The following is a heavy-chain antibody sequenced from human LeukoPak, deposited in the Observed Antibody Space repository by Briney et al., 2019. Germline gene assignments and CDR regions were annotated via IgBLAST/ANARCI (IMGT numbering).Heavy chain of an antibody. CDR3: ASVYDFWVLAY. V-gene: IGHV3-11*04. Sequence: PGGSLRLSCAASGFTFSDYYMSWIRQAPGKGLEWVSYISSSDSTIYYADSVKGRFTISRDNDKNSLYLQMNSLRAEDTAVYYCASVYDFWVLAYWGQGTLVTVSS. CDR2: ISSSDSTI. J-gene: IGHJ4*02. CDR1: GFTFSDYY. D-gene: IGHD3-3*01.